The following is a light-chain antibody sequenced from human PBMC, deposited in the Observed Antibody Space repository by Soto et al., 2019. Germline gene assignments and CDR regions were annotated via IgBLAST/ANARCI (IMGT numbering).Light chain of an antibody. V-gene: IGKV1-5*03. J-gene: IGKJ1*01. CDR2: KAS. Sequence: DLQMTPSPSTLSASVGDKVTITCRASPSISIWLAWYQQKPGKAPKILIYKASSLESGVPSRFSGSGSGTEFTLTISSLQPDDFATYYCQQYSTYTPRTFGQGTKVDIK. CDR1: PSISIW. CDR3: QQYSTYTPRT.